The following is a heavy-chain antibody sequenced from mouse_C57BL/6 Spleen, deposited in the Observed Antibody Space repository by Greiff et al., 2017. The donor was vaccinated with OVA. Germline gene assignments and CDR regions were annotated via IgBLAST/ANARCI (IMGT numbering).Heavy chain of an antibody. V-gene: IGHV1-81*01. CDR3: ARGGDYDEGAY. D-gene: IGHD2-4*01. J-gene: IGHJ2*01. CDR2: IYPRSGNT. Sequence: VKLMESGAELARPGASVKLSCKASGYTFTSYGISWVKQRTGQGLEWIGEIYPRSGNTYYNEKFKGKATLTADQSSSTAYMALCRLTSEDSAVYFGARGGDYDEGAYWGQGTTLTVSS. CDR1: GYTFTSYG.